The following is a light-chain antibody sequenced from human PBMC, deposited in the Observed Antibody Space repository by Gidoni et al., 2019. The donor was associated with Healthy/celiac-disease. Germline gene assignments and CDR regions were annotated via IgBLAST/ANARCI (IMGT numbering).Light chain of an antibody. CDR2: AAS. V-gene: IGKV1-39*01. CDR1: QSISSY. J-gene: IGKJ4*02. Sequence: DIQMTQSPSSVSASVGDRVTITCRASQSISSYLKWYQQKPGKAPKLLIYAASSLQSGVPSRFSSRGCGEYFPLTSSILQHEDLAYYCCQPNYCTRTFGEGTKVEIK. CDR3: QPNYCTRT.